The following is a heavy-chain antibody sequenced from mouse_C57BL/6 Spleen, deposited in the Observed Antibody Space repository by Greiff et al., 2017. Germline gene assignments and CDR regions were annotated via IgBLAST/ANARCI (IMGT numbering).Heavy chain of an antibody. CDR1: GFTFSSYG. V-gene: IGHV5-6*01. J-gene: IGHJ3*01. D-gene: IGHD2-4*01. CDR3: ARRTCDYDGWFAY. Sequence: EVQRVESGGDLVKPGGSLKLSCAASGFTFSSYGMSWVRQTPDKRLEWVATISSGGSYTYYPDSVKGRFTISRDNAKNTLYLQMSSLKSEDTAMYYCARRTCDYDGWFAYWGQGTLVTVSA. CDR2: ISSGGSYT.